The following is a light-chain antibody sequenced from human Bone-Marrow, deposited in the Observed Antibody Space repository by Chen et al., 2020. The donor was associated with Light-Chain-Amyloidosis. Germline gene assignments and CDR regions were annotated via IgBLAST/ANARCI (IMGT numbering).Light chain of an antibody. J-gene: IGLJ2*01. CDR2: EDS. CDR1: STDVGHYNL. Sequence: QSALTQPASVAGSVGQSIIISCTGTSTDVGHYNLVSWYQQHPGEAPKLMIYEDSERPSGVSNRFSGSKSGNTASLTISGLQTEDQADYYCCSSSDTDTLIFGTGTRLTVL. CDR3: CSSSDTDTLI. V-gene: IGLV2-23*01.